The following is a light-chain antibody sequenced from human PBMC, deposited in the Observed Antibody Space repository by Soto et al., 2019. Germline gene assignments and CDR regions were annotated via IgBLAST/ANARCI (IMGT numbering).Light chain of an antibody. V-gene: IGKV3-20*01. CDR2: AIS. Sequence: EMVLTQSPGTLSLSPGESAALSCRASQSVSNNYLVWYRQKPGQAPRLLIYAISSRAAGIPDRFSGSGSGTDFTLTITRLEPEDSAVYYCQQHSNSPWTFGQGTRVEI. J-gene: IGKJ1*01. CDR1: QSVSNNY. CDR3: QQHSNSPWT.